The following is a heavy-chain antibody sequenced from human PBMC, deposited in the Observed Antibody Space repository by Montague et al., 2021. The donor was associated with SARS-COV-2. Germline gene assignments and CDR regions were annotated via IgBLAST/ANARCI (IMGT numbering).Heavy chain of an antibody. V-gene: IGHV3-30*04. Sequence: SLRLSCAASGFTFSSYAMHWVRQAPGKGLEWVAAISYDGSIKYYADSVKGRFTISRDNSKNTLYVQMNSLRAEDTAVYYCARDDYDILTGPFDYWGQGTLVTVSS. CDR2: ISYDGSIK. D-gene: IGHD3-9*01. J-gene: IGHJ4*02. CDR3: ARDDYDILTGPFDY. CDR1: GFTFSSYA.